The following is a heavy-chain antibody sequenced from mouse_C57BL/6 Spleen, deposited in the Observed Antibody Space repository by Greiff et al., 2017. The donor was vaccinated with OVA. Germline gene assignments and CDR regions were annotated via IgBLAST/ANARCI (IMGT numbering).Heavy chain of an antibody. CDR3: ARNYYGSSPWYFDV. J-gene: IGHJ1*03. Sequence: VQLQQSGAELVRPGASVKLSCKASGYTFTDYYINWVKQRPGQGLEWIARIYPGSGNTYYNEKFKGKATLTAEKSSSTAYMQLSSLTSEDSAVYFCARNYYGSSPWYFDVWGTGTTVTVSS. CDR1: GYTFTDYY. D-gene: IGHD1-1*01. CDR2: IYPGSGNT. V-gene: IGHV1-76*01.